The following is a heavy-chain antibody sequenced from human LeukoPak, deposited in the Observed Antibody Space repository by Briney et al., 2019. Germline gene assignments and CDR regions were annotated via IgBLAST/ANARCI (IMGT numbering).Heavy chain of an antibody. CDR2: ISSSSSYI. J-gene: IGHJ5*02. D-gene: IGHD4-17*01. Sequence: GGSLRLSCAASGFTFSSYAMSWVRQAPGKGLEWVSSISSSSSYIYYADSVKGRFTISRDNAKNSLYLQMNSLRAEDTAVYYCAREGGPGDYGSWGQGTLVTVSS. CDR3: AREGGPGDYGS. V-gene: IGHV3-21*01. CDR1: GFTFSSYA.